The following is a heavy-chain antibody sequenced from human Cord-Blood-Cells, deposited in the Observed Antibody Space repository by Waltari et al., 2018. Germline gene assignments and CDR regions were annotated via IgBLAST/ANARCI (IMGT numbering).Heavy chain of an antibody. CDR2: SYHRGST. CDR3: ARAIYYDSSGYYYYFDY. V-gene: IGHV4-4*02. D-gene: IGHD3-22*01. CDR1: GGSISSSNW. J-gene: IGHJ4*02. Sequence: QVQLQESGPGLVKPSGTLSLTCAVSGGSISSSNWRSWVRQPPGKGLARIGESYHRGSTNHNPSLKGRVTRSVDKSENQVSLRLSSVTAADTAVYYCARAIYYDSSGYYYYFDYWGQGTLVTVCS.